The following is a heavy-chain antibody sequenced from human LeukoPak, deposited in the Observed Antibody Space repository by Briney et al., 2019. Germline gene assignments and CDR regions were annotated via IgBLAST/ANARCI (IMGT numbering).Heavy chain of an antibody. D-gene: IGHD3-22*01. Sequence: EASVKVSCKASGYTFTDYYMHWVRQAPGQGLEWMGWINPNSGGTNYAQKFQGRVTMTRDTSISTAYMELSRLRSDDTAVYYCARASYCYDSSGYPGYYFDYWGQGTLVTVSS. CDR1: GYTFTDYY. V-gene: IGHV1-2*02. CDR3: ARASYCYDSSGYPGYYFDY. J-gene: IGHJ4*02. CDR2: INPNSGGT.